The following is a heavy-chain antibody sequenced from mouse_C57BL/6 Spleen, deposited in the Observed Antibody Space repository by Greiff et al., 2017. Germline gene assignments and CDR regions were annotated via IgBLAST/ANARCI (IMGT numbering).Heavy chain of an antibody. D-gene: IGHD2-5*01. CDR1: GYTFTSYW. Sequence: QVQLKQPGTELVKPGASVKLSCKASGYTFTSYWMHWVKQRPGQGLEWIGNINPSNGGTNYNEKFKSKATLTVDNSSSTAYMQLSSLTSEDAAVYYCARSDSKRYAMDYGGQGTSVTVAS. CDR2: INPSNGGT. J-gene: IGHJ4*01. CDR3: ARSDSKRYAMDY. V-gene: IGHV1-53*01.